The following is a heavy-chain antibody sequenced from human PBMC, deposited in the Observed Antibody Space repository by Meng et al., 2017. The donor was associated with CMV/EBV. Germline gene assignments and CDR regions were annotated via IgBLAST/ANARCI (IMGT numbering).Heavy chain of an antibody. V-gene: IGHV4-38-2*02. J-gene: IGHJ4*02. Sequence: GSLRLSCTVSGYSISSGYYWGWIRQPPGKGLEWNGSIYHSGSTYYNPSLKSRVTISVDTSKNQFSLKLSSVTAADTAVYYCATENFSPGDHRLFDYWGQGTLVTVSS. CDR3: ATENFSPGDHRLFDY. CDR1: GYSISSGYY. CDR2: IYHSGST. D-gene: IGHD7-27*01.